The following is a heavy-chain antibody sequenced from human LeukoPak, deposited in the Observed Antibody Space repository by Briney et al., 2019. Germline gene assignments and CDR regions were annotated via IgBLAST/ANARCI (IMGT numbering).Heavy chain of an antibody. CDR2: ISSSGSTI. D-gene: IGHD4-17*01. CDR1: GFTFRSYE. V-gene: IGHV3-48*03. Sequence: PGGSLRLSCAASGFTFRSYEMNWVRQAPGKGPEWISYISSSGSTIYYADSVKGRFTISRDNAKNSLYLQMNSLRAEDTAIYYCAKGLGDYDVYWGQGTLVTVSS. J-gene: IGHJ4*02. CDR3: AKGLGDYDVY.